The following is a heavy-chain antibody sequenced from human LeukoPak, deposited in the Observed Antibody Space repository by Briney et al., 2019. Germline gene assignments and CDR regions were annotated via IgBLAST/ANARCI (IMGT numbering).Heavy chain of an antibody. V-gene: IGHV3-7*01. J-gene: IGHJ4*02. Sequence: PGGSLRLSCAASGFTFSSSWMNWVRQAPGKGLGWVANIKQDGSEKYYVDSVKGRFTISRDNAKNSLYLQMNTMIAEDTAVYYCASLDYSGQRTLVTVSS. CDR2: IKQDGSEK. CDR3: ASLDY. CDR1: GFTFSSSW.